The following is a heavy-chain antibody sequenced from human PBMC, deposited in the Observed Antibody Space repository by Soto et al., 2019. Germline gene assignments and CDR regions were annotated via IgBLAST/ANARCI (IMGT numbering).Heavy chain of an antibody. CDR3: ARALTFITMLPYGAFHI. J-gene: IGHJ3*02. Sequence: GGSLRLSCAASGFTFDDYGMSWVRQAPGKGLEWVSGINWNGGSTGYADSVKGRFTISRDNAKNSLYLQMNGLRAEDTALYYCARALTFITMLPYGAFHIWGQGTMVTGSS. V-gene: IGHV3-20*04. CDR1: GFTFDDYG. CDR2: INWNGGST. D-gene: IGHD3-10*01.